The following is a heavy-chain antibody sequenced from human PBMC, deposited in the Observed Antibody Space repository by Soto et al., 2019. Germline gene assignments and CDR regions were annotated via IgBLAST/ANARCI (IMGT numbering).Heavy chain of an antibody. V-gene: IGHV1-18*01. CDR3: ARDSIFGVVMDSKADY. Sequence: GASVKGSCKASGYTFTSYGISWVRQAPGQGLEWMGWISAYNGNTNYAQKLQGRVTMTTDTSTSTAYMELRSLRSDDTAVYYCARDSIFGVVMDSKADYWGQGTLVTVSS. D-gene: IGHD3-3*01. J-gene: IGHJ4*02. CDR2: ISAYNGNT. CDR1: GYTFTSYG.